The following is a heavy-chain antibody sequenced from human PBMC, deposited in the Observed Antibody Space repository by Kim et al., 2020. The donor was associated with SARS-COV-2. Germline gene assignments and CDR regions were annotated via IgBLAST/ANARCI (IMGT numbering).Heavy chain of an antibody. CDR3: ARASHGDYALYYYGMDV. CDR2: IGTAGDT. V-gene: IGHV3-13*04. Sequence: GGSLRLSCAASGFTFSSYDMHWVRQATGKGLEWVSAIGTAGDTYYPGSVKGRFTISRENAKNSLYLQMNSLRAGDTAVYYCARASHGDYALYYYGMDVWGQGTTVTVSS. CDR1: GFTFSSYD. D-gene: IGHD4-17*01. J-gene: IGHJ6*02.